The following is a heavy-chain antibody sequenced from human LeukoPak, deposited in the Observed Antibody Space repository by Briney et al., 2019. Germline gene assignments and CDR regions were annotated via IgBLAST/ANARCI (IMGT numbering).Heavy chain of an antibody. CDR2: INPNNGGT. V-gene: IGHV1-2*06. CDR1: GYTFTGYY. J-gene: IGHJ4*02. D-gene: IGHD6-13*01. CDR3: ARSDRSSRFDY. Sequence: ASVKVSCKASGYTFTGYYMHWVRQAPGQGLEWMGRINPNNGGTNYAQKFQGRVTMTRDTSISTAYMELSRLRSDDTAVYYCARSDRSSRFDYWGQGTLVTVSS.